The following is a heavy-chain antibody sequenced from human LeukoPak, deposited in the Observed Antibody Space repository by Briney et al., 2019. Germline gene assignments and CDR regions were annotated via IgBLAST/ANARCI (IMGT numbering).Heavy chain of an antibody. Sequence: GGSLRLSCAASGFTFSSYGMHWVRQAPGKGLEWVAVIWYDGSNKYYADSVKGRFTISRDNSKNTLYLQMNSLRAEDTAVYYCARVSYGSGVVGGYRVYYFDYWGQGTLVTVSS. CDR2: IWYDGSNK. D-gene: IGHD3-10*01. CDR3: ARVSYGSGVVGGYRVYYFDY. V-gene: IGHV3-33*01. CDR1: GFTFSSYG. J-gene: IGHJ4*02.